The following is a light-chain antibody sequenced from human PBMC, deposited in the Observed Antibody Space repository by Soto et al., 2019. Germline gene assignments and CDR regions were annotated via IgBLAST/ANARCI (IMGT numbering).Light chain of an antibody. V-gene: IGLV2-14*01. CDR3: NSYTSSSSYV. CDR2: DVS. J-gene: IGLJ1*01. CDR1: SSDVGGYNY. Sequence: QSALTQPASVSGSPGQSITISCTGTSSDVGGYNYVSWYQQHRGKAPKLMIYDVSNRPSGVSNRFSGSKSGNTASLTISGLQAEDEADYYCNSYTSSSSYVFGTGTKLSVL.